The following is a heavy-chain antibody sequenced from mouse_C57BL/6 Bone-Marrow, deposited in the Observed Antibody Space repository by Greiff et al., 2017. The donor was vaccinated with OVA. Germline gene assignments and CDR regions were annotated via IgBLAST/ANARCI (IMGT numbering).Heavy chain of an antibody. J-gene: IGHJ2*01. CDR1: GYTFTSYW. D-gene: IGHD1-1*01. Sequence: QVHVKQPGAELVRPGSSVKLSCKASGYTFTSYWMDWVKQRPGQGLEWIGNIYPSDSETHYHQKFKDKATLTVDKSSSTAYMQPSSLTSEDSAVYYCAIEGTVVIDYWGQGTTLTVSS. CDR3: AIEGTVVIDY. CDR2: IYPSDSET. V-gene: IGHV1-61*01.